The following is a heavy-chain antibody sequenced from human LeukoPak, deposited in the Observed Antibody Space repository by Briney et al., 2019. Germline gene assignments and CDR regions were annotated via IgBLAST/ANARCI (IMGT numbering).Heavy chain of an antibody. Sequence: GGSLSLSCAASGLMFDEYGMTWVRQVPGEGLEWVSGINWNGANTGYGDSVKGRFTVSRDNAKNSLHLHMRSLRAEDTALYYCARVQYDTSGFYNAFDIWGQGTMVIVSS. CDR3: ARVQYDTSGFYNAFDI. V-gene: IGHV3-20*04. CDR1: GLMFDEYG. J-gene: IGHJ3*02. D-gene: IGHD3-22*01. CDR2: INWNGANT.